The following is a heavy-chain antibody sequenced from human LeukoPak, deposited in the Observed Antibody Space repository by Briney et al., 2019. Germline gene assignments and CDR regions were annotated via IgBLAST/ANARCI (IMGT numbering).Heavy chain of an antibody. CDR3: ARGTLIAYCGGDCYGSFDY. J-gene: IGHJ4*02. Sequence: GASVKVSCKASGGTFSSYAISWVRQAPGQGLEWMGGVIPIFGTANYAQKFQGRVTITADESMSTAYMELSSLRSEDTAVYYCARGTLIAYCGGDCYGSFDYWGQGTLVTVSS. CDR2: VIPIFGTA. D-gene: IGHD2-21*02. CDR1: GGTFSSYA. V-gene: IGHV1-69*01.